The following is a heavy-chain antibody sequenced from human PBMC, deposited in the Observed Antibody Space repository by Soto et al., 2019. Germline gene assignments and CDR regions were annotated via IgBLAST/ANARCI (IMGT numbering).Heavy chain of an antibody. CDR1: GGSISSYY. Sequence: SETLSLTCTVSGGSISSYYWSWIRQPPGKGLEWVGYIYYSGSTNYNHYLKSRVTISVDTSKNQFLLQLSSVTAADTAVYYCARWGLAYCGGDCSKDAFDIWGQGTMVTVSS. J-gene: IGHJ3*02. V-gene: IGHV4-59*01. D-gene: IGHD2-21*02. CDR2: IYYSGST. CDR3: ARWGLAYCGGDCSKDAFDI.